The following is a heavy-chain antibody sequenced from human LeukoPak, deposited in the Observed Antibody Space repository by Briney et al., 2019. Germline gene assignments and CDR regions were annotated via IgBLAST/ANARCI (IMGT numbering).Heavy chain of an antibody. J-gene: IGHJ6*03. Sequence: TGGSLRLSCAASGFTLGNYWMSWVRQAPGKGLEWVANINQDVSEINYLDSVRGRFTISRDNAKQSLNLQMNSLRAEDTGLYYCARDVVNRIRNDYYMDVWGKGTTVTVSS. D-gene: IGHD1-1*01. V-gene: IGHV3-7*01. CDR1: GFTLGNYW. CDR3: ARDVVNRIRNDYYMDV. CDR2: INQDVSEI.